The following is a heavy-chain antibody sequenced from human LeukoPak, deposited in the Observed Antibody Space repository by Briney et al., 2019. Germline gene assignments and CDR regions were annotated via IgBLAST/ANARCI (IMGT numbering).Heavy chain of an antibody. CDR2: ISYDGSNK. D-gene: IGHD6-19*01. J-gene: IGHJ3*02. CDR1: GFTLSSYG. Sequence: GGSLRLSCAASGFTLSSYGMHWVRQAPGKGLEWVAVISYDGSNKYYADSVKGRFTISRDNSKNTLYLQMNSLRAEDTAVYYCAKDKGYSSGWTGAFDIWGQGTMVTVSS. CDR3: AKDKGYSSGWTGAFDI. V-gene: IGHV3-30*18.